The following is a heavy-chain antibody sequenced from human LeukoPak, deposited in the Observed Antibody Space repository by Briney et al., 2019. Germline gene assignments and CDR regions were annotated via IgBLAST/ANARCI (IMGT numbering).Heavy chain of an antibody. Sequence: ASVKVSCKASGYTFTSYAMHWVRQAPGQRLEWMGWINAGNGNTKYSQKFQGRVTITRDTSASTAYMELSSLRSEDTAVYYCARVVSLRLYSWIDYWGQGTLVTVSS. D-gene: IGHD5-12*01. CDR1: GYTFTSYA. CDR3: ARVVSLRLYSWIDY. J-gene: IGHJ4*02. CDR2: INAGNGNT. V-gene: IGHV1-3*01.